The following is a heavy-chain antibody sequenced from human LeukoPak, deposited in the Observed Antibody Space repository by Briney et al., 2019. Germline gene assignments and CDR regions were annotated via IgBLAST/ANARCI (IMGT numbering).Heavy chain of an antibody. Sequence: ASVKVSCKASGGTFISYAISWVRQAPGQGLEWMGGIMPIFGTANYAQKFQGRVTITADESTSTAYMELSSLRSEDTAVYYCARKSYYDSSGYYSGWFDPWGQGTLVTVSP. CDR3: ARKSYYDSSGYYSGWFDP. CDR2: IMPIFGTA. V-gene: IGHV1-69*13. CDR1: GGTFISYA. J-gene: IGHJ5*02. D-gene: IGHD3-22*01.